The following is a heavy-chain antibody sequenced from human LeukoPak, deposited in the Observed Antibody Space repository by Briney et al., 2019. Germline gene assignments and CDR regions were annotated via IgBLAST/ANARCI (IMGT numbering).Heavy chain of an antibody. Sequence: GGSLRLSCAASGFTFSSYEMNWVRQAPGKGLEWISYISSSGATGYYADSVKGRFTISRDNAKNSLYLQMNSLRAEDTAVYYCARGGGDYYDSSGYYPDYFDYWGQGTLVTVSS. CDR1: GFTFSSYE. CDR2: ISSSGATG. CDR3: ARGGGDYYDSSGYYPDYFDY. D-gene: IGHD3-22*01. J-gene: IGHJ4*02. V-gene: IGHV3-48*03.